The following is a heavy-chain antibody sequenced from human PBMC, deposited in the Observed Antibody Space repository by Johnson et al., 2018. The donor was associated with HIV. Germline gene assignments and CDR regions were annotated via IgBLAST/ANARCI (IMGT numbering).Heavy chain of an antibody. CDR2: ISYDGSNK. CDR1: GFTFSSYA. Sequence: VHLVESGGGVVQPGRSLRLSCAASGFTFSSYAMHWVRQAPGKGLEWVAVISYDGSNKYYTDSVKGRFTISRDNSKNTLYLQMNSLRAEDTAVYYCARGEYDSSGWSEEDGAFDIWGQGTMVTVSS. V-gene: IGHV3-30*04. J-gene: IGHJ3*02. CDR3: ARGEYDSSGWSEEDGAFDI. D-gene: IGHD3-22*01.